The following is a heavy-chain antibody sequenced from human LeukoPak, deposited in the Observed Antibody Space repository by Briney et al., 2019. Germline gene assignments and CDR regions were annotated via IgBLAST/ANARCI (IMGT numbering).Heavy chain of an antibody. J-gene: IGHJ6*02. CDR1: GFTFSSYS. V-gene: IGHV3-21*01. D-gene: IGHD3-9*01. CDR2: ISSSSSHI. CDR3: VFDWLLKWDV. Sequence: GGSLRLSCAASGFTFSSYSMNWVRQAPGKGLEWVSSISSSSSHIYYADSVKGRFTISRDSAKNSLYLQMNSLRAEDTAVYYSVFDWLLKWDVWGQGTTVTVSS.